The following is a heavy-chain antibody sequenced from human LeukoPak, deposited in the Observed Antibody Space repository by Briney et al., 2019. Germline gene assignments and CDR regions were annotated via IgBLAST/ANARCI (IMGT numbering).Heavy chain of an antibody. D-gene: IGHD1-26*01. CDR1: GFTVSNNR. Sequence: GTSLRLSCAASGFTVSNNRLSWVRQAPGMGLEWVSTIYSDGNTYYPDSVKGRFTISRDGSKNTLYLQLNSLRTEDTAIYYCVREREGSNSEHWGQGTLVTVSS. V-gene: IGHV3-53*01. J-gene: IGHJ1*01. CDR2: IYSDGNT. CDR3: VREREGSNSEH.